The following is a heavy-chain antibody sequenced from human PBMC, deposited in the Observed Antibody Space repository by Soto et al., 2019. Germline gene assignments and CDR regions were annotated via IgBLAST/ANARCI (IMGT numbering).Heavy chain of an antibody. CDR2: IYYSGST. V-gene: IGHV4-39*01. D-gene: IGHD6-19*01. CDR3: AGRYSSGWFHYWYFDL. CDR1: GGSISSSSYY. J-gene: IGHJ2*01. Sequence: QLQLQESGPGLVKPSETLSLTCTVSGGSISSSSYYWGWIRQPPGKGLEWIGSIYYSGSTYYNPSLNSRVTIAVDTSKNQFSLKLSSVTAADTAVYYCAGRYSSGWFHYWYFDLLGRGTLVTVSS.